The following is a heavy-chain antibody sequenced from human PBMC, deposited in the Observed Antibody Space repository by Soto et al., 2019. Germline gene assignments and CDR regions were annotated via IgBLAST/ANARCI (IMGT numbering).Heavy chain of an antibody. Sequence: GESLKISCKGSGYSFTSYWIGWVRQMPGKGLEWMGIIYPGDSDTKYSPSFQGQVTISADKSISTAYLQWSSLKASDTAMYYCATRTTVVRGYYYYHGMDVWGQGTTVTVS. CDR1: GYSFTSYW. J-gene: IGHJ6*02. D-gene: IGHD4-17*01. CDR2: IYPGDSDT. V-gene: IGHV5-51*01. CDR3: ATRTTVVRGYYYYHGMDV.